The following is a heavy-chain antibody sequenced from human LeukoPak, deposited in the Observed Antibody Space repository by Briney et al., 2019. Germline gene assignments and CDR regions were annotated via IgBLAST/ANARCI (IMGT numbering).Heavy chain of an antibody. D-gene: IGHD6-6*01. CDR2: ISGSRGYT. V-gene: IGHV3-21*01. CDR3: AKDVLTVARRGFDS. CDR1: GFTFSSYT. J-gene: IGHJ4*02. Sequence: GGSLRLSCAASGFTFSSYTMTWVRQAPGQGLEWISSISGSRGYTYYADSLKGRFTISKDNAKNSLSLQMNSLRVEDTAIYFCAKDVLTVARRGFDSWGPGTLVTVSS.